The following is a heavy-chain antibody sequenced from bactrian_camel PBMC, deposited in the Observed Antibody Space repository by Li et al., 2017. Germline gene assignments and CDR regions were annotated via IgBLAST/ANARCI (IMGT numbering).Heavy chain of an antibody. J-gene: IGHJ4*01. CDR2: ISSAGSA. Sequence: VQLVESGGGPVQTGGSLRLSCGYTYDGGDMAWFRQAPGMEREGVAAISSAGSADYADSVKGRFAISKDNAGNTLYLQMNSLRPDEDTAMYYCAADPLVKRACNLVRGDYNHWGQGTQVTVS. V-gene: IGHV3S55*01. D-gene: IGHD6*01. CDR3: AADPLVKRACNLVRGDYNH. CDR1: YTYDGGD.